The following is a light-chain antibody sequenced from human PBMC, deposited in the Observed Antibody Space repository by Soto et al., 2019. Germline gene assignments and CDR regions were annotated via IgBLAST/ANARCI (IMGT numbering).Light chain of an antibody. J-gene: IGKJ1*01. CDR1: QSISTW. V-gene: IGKV1-5*03. Sequence: DIQMTQSPSTLSAYVGDTVTITCRASQSISTWLARYQQKPGKAPKLLLYKASSLEGGVPSRFSGSGSGTEFTLTINGLQPDDFATYYCQQYTNGRTFGQGTKVEIK. CDR2: KAS. CDR3: QQYTNGRT.